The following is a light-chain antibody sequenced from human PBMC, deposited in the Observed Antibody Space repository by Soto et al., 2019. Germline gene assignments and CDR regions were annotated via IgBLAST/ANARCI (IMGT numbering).Light chain of an antibody. J-gene: IGKJ1*01. CDR1: QSVSSN. CDR2: GAS. CDR3: QQYNNWWT. Sequence: EIVMTQSPATLSVSPGERATLSCRASQSVSSNLAWYQQKPGQAPGLLISGASTRATGVPARFSGSGSETEFTLTISSLQSEDFALYYCQQYNNWWTFGQGTKVEIK. V-gene: IGKV3-15*01.